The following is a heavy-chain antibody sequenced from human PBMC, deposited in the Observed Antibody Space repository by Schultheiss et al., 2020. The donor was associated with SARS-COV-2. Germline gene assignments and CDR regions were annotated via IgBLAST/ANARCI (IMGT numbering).Heavy chain of an antibody. CDR2: ISYDGSNK. CDR3: ARAYGDYYYYGMDV. J-gene: IGHJ6*02. V-gene: IGHV3-30*03. CDR1: GFTFSDYY. Sequence: GGSLRLSCAASGFTFSDYYMSWIRQAPGKGLEWVAVISYDGSNKYYADSVKGRFTISRDNSKNTLYLQMNSLRAEDTAVYYCARAYGDYYYYGMDVWGQGTTVTVSS. D-gene: IGHD4-17*01.